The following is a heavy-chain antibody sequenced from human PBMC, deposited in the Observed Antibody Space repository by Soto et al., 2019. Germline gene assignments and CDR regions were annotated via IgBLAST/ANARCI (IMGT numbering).Heavy chain of an antibody. CDR1: GYTFTSYG. CDR2: ISAYNGNT. Sequence: ASVKVSCKASGYTFTSYGISCVRQAPGQGLEWMGWISAYNGNTNYAQKLQGRVTMTTDTSTSTAYMELRSLRSDDTAVYYCAREGVRSTSRRDAFDIWGQGTMVTVSS. V-gene: IGHV1-18*01. J-gene: IGHJ3*02. D-gene: IGHD2-2*01. CDR3: AREGVRSTSRRDAFDI.